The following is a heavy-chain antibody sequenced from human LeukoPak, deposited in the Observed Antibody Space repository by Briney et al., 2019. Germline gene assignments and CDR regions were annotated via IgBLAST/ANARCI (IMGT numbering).Heavy chain of an antibody. CDR2: INHSGST. Sequence: PSETLSFTCAVYGGSFSGYYWSWIRQPPGKGLEWIGEINHSGSTNYNPSLKSRVTISVDTSKNQFSLKLSSVTAADTAVYYCASLVAGGFPDYYYYMDVWGKGTTVTVSS. CDR3: ASLVAGGFPDYYYYMDV. V-gene: IGHV4-34*01. D-gene: IGHD6-19*01. J-gene: IGHJ6*03. CDR1: GGSFSGYY.